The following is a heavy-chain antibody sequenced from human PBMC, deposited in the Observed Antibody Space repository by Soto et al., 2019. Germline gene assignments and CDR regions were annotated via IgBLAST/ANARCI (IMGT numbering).Heavy chain of an antibody. J-gene: IGHJ1*01. CDR1: CGSINSYY. D-gene: IGHD3-16*01. V-gene: IGHV4-59*12. CDR2: IYYNGNT. CDR3: ARDDPGGYFRH. Sequence: TSETLSLTCTVSCGSINSYYWSWIRQSQEKGLEWTAYIYYNGNTNYNPSLMSRVTLSVDTSKNQFSLSLTSVTAADTAMYYCARDDPGGYFRHWGQGTLVTVSS.